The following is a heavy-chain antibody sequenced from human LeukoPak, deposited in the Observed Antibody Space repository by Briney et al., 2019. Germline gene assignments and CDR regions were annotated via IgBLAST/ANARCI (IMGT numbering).Heavy chain of an antibody. V-gene: IGHV3-23*01. CDR2: ISGSGGST. J-gene: IGHJ4*02. CDR3: AKNPTVVNPRPYFDY. CDR1: GVTLSTYA. Sequence: GGSLRLSCAASGVTLSTYAMSWARQAPGKGLEWVSAISGSGGSTYYADSVKGRFTISRDNSKNTLYLQMNSLRAEDTAVYYCAKNPTVVNPRPYFDYWGQGTLVTVSS. D-gene: IGHD4-23*01.